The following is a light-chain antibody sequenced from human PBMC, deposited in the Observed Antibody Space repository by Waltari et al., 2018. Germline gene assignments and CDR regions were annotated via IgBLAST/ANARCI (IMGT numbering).Light chain of an antibody. V-gene: IGLV2-14*03. J-gene: IGLJ1*01. CDR1: SSHVGGYAY. CDR3: QSYDISLNGFYV. Sequence: QSALTQPASVSGSPGQSITISCTGTSSHVGGYAYCSWYQPHPGPAPPLLIFDVSYRPSGVSTRFSGSKSGNTASLTISGLQAEDEADYYCQSYDISLNGFYVFGTGTKVTVL. CDR2: DVS.